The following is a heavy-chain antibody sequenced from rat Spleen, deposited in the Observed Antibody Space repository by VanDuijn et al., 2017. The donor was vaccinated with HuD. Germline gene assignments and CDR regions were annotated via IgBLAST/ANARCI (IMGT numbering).Heavy chain of an antibody. V-gene: IGHV2-1*01. Sequence: QVQLKESGPGLVQPSQTLSLTCTVAGFSLTSYNVHWVRQSPGKGLEWMGGIWGDGRTDYNSVLKSRLSISRDTSKSQVFLKMNSLQTDDTAIYFCTGSWGYYYDGSPQWFAYWGQGVMVTVSS. CDR1: GFSLTSYN. D-gene: IGHD1-12*03. CDR2: IWGDGRT. J-gene: IGHJ2*01. CDR3: TGSWGYYYDGSPQWFAY.